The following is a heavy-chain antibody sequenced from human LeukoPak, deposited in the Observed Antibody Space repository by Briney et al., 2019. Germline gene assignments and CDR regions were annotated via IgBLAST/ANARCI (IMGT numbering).Heavy chain of an antibody. CDR1: GYTLTELS. V-gene: IGHV1-24*01. CDR3: ATPVCSGRSCYYDY. D-gene: IGHD2-15*01. Sequence: ASVKVSCKVSGYTLTELSMHWVRQAPGKGLEWMGGFDPEDGETIYAQKFQGRVTMTEDTSTDTAYMELSSLRSEDTAVYYCATPVCSGRSCYYDYWGQGTLVTVSS. J-gene: IGHJ4*02. CDR2: FDPEDGET.